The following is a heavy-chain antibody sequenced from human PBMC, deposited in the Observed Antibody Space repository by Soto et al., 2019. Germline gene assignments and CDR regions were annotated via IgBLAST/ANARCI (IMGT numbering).Heavy chain of an antibody. CDR1: GFTFSSYG. CDR2: ISYDGSNK. D-gene: IGHD6-19*01. J-gene: IGHJ4*02. Sequence: GGSLRLSCAAPGFTFSSYGMHWVRQAPGKGLEWVAVISYDGSNKYYADSVKGRFTISRDNSKNTLYLQMNSLRAEDTAVYYCAKDIAVAGHFDYWGQGTLVTVSS. CDR3: AKDIAVAGHFDY. V-gene: IGHV3-30*18.